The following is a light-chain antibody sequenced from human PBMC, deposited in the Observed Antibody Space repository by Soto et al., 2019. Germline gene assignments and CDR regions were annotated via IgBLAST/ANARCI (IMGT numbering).Light chain of an antibody. CDR3: QQSYSTPYT. V-gene: IGKV1-39*01. Sequence: DIQMTQSPSSLSASVGDRVTITCRASQSISNSLNWYQQKTGEAPKFLIYSASTLQSGVPSRFSGRGSGTDFTLTISSLQPEDFATYYCQQSYSTPYTFGQGTRLEIK. J-gene: IGKJ2*01. CDR2: SAS. CDR1: QSISNS.